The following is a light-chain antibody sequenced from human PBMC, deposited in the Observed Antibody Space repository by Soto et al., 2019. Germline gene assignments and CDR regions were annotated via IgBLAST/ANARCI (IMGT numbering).Light chain of an antibody. Sequence: EIVMTQSPATLSVSPGERATLSCRASQSVSSNLAWYKQKPGQAPRLLIYGASTRATGIPARFSGSGSGTEFTLTISSLQSEDFEVYYCQQYNNWQFTFGPGTKVDIK. CDR2: GAS. CDR3: QQYNNWQFT. CDR1: QSVSSN. V-gene: IGKV3-15*01. J-gene: IGKJ3*01.